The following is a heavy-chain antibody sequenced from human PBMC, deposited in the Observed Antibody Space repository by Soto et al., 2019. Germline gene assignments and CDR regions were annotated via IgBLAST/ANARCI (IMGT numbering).Heavy chain of an antibody. Sequence: HVQVQESGPGLVQPSETLSLTCTVSGGSINNYYWSWIRQPPGKGLEWIAYIYYSGSTNYNPSFKSRVIVSDDTSRNQFSLKLSSVTAADTAVYYCARWHSSSGYYGMDVWGQGTTVTVSS. V-gene: IGHV4-59*01. CDR2: IYYSGST. D-gene: IGHD6-25*01. CDR3: ARWHSSSGYYGMDV. J-gene: IGHJ6*02. CDR1: GGSINNYY.